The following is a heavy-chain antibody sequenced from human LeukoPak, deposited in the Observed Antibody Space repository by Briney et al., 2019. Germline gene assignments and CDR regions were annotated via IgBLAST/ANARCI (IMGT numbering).Heavy chain of an antibody. D-gene: IGHD2-21*02. J-gene: IGHJ3*02. V-gene: IGHV4-59*12. CDR3: ARDVTVTAIHDAFDI. CDR1: GGSISSYY. Sequence: SETLSLTCTVSGGSISSYYWSWIRQPPGKGLEWIGHIYYSGSTNYNPSLKSRVTISVDTSKNQFSLKLSSVTAADTAVYYCARDVTVTAIHDAFDIWGQGTMVTVSS. CDR2: IYYSGST.